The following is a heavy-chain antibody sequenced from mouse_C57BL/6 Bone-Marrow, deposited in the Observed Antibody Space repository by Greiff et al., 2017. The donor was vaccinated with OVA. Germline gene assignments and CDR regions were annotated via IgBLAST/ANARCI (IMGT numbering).Heavy chain of an antibody. CDR2: IYWDDDK. D-gene: IGHD1-1*01. J-gene: IGHJ4*01. Sequence: QVTLKVSGPGILQSSQTLSLTCSFSGFSLNTSNMGVSWIRQPSGKGLEWLAHIYWDDDKRYNPSLKSRLTISKHTSRNQVFLKITSVDTADTATYYCARRASYGTRGYYAMDYGGQGTAVTVSS. CDR3: ARRASYGTRGYYAMDY. V-gene: IGHV8-12*01. CDR1: GFSLNTSNMG.